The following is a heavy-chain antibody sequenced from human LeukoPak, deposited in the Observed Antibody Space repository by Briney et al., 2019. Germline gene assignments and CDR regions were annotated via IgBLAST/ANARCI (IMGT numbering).Heavy chain of an antibody. V-gene: IGHV3-30*18. Sequence: GGSLRLSWTASGFTDSSNYMIWVRQAPGKGLEWVSVISYDGSNKYYADSVKGRFTTSRDNSKNTLYLQMNSLRAKDTAVYYCAKVEKRRWLVRALDYWGQGTLVTVSS. CDR3: AKVEKRRWLVRALDY. J-gene: IGHJ4*02. CDR2: ISYDGSNK. CDR1: GFTDSSNY. D-gene: IGHD6-19*01.